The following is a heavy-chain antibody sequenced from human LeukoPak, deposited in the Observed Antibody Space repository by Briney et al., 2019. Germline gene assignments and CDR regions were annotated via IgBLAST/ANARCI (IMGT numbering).Heavy chain of an antibody. CDR3: ASDLGYVDY. CDR1: GFTFSTYA. Sequence: PGGSLRLSCAASGFTFSTYAMNWVRQAPGKGLEWVSSLGGSSRSILYADSLKGRFIISRDNAKNTLFLQMNSLRAEDTAVYYCASDLGYVDYWGQGTLVTVSS. J-gene: IGHJ4*02. CDR2: LGGSSRSI. D-gene: IGHD2-2*01. V-gene: IGHV3-21*06.